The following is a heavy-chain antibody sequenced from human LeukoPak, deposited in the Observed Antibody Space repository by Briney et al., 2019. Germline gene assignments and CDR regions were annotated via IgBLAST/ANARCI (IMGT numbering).Heavy chain of an antibody. J-gene: IGHJ6*02. CDR2: ISDSGGST. V-gene: IGHV3-64D*09. Sequence: GGSLSLSCSASGFPFSSYAMHWVRQAPGKGLEYVSAISDSGGSTYYADSVKGRFTISRDNSKNTLYLQMSSLRAEDTAVYFCVRGYSFGPYGMDVWGQGTTVTVSS. CDR1: GFPFSSYA. D-gene: IGHD2-15*01. CDR3: VRGYSFGPYGMDV.